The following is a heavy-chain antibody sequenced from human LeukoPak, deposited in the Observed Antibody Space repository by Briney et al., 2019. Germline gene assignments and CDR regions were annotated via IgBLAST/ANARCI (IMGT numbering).Heavy chain of an antibody. V-gene: IGHV3-48*03. J-gene: IGHJ4*02. D-gene: IGHD3-3*01. CDR1: GFTFSSYE. CDR2: IGSSGSGI. Sequence: PGGSLRLSCVASGFTFSSYEMNWVRQAPGKGLEWVSYIGSSGSGIYYGDSVKGRFTMSRDNAKNSLYLQMNSLRAEDTAIYYCARGGSSYQASDYWGQGTLVTVSS. CDR3: ARGGSSYQASDY.